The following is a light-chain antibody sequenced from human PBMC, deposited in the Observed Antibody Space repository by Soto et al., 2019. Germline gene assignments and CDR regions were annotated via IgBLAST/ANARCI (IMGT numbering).Light chain of an antibody. CDR3: QQYHNLWT. J-gene: IGKJ1*01. CDR1: QSVSSSY. CDR2: GAS. Sequence: EIVLTQSPGTLSLSPGERATPSCRASQSVSSSYLAWYQQKPGQAPRLLIYGASSRATGIPDRFSGSGSGTEFTLTITSLQSEDFALYYCQQYHNLWTFGQGTKVDIK. V-gene: IGKV3-20*01.